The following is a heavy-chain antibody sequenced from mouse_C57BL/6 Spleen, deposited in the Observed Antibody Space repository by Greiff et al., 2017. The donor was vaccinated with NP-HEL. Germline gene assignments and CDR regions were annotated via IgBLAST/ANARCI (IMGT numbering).Heavy chain of an antibody. J-gene: IGHJ4*01. CDR2: IDPEDGAT. CDR1: GFNIKDYY. D-gene: IGHD1-1*01. V-gene: IGHV14-2*01. Sequence: EVTLVESGAELVKPGASVKLSCTASGFNIKDYYMHWVKQRTEQGLEWIGRIDPEDGATKYAPKFQGKATITADTSSNTAYLQLSSLTSEDTAVYYCARRNYGSSLYAMDYWGQGTSVTVSS. CDR3: ARRNYGSSLYAMDY.